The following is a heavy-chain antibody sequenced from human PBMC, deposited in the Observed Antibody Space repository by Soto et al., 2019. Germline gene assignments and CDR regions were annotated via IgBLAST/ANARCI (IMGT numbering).Heavy chain of an antibody. CDR3: AEDGIRDVRSVSAFLLNRSSDL. CDR2: IYYSGST. Sequence: YGSLISKPPGKGLEWIGYIYYSGSTYYNPSLKSRVTISVDTSKNQFSLKLSSVTAEDTALYFQAEDGIRDVRSVSAFLLNRSSDL. D-gene: IGHD3-10*02. CDR1: Y. J-gene: IGHJ2*01. V-gene: IGHV4-30-4*01.